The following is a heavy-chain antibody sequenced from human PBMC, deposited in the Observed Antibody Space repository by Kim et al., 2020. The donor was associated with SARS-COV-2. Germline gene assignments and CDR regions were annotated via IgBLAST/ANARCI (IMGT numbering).Heavy chain of an antibody. CDR2: ISWDSDDV. CDR3: VKDAEGGGSYLTAIFDS. CDR1: GFTFNNYA. D-gene: IGHD1-26*01. Sequence: GGSLRLSCVASGFTFNNYAMHWVRQVPGMGLEWVSSISWDSDDVAYAGSVRGRFTISRDNAENSLFLQLDSLRPEDTAVYYCVKDAEGGGSYLTAIFDS. J-gene: IGHJ4*01. V-gene: IGHV3-9*01.